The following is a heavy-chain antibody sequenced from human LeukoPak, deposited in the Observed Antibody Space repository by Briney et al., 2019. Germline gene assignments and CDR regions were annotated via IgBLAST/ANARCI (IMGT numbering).Heavy chain of an antibody. CDR1: GYTFTSYY. CDR2: INPSGGST. Sequence: ASVKVSCKASGYTFTSYYLHWVRQAPGQGLEWMGIINPSGGSTSYAQKLQGRVTMTRDTSTSTVYMELSSLRSEDTAVYYCARDPPVLLWFGEPEYYFDYWGQGTLVTVSS. J-gene: IGHJ4*02. V-gene: IGHV1-46*01. D-gene: IGHD3-10*01. CDR3: ARDPPVLLWFGEPEYYFDY.